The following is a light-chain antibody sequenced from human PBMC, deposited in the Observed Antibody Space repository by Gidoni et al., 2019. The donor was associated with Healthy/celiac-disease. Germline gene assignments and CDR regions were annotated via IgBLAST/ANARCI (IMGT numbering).Light chain of an antibody. J-gene: IGKJ2*01. V-gene: IGKV3-11*01. CDR2: DAS. CDR1: QSVSSY. CDR3: QQRSNWPGT. Sequence: DILLTQSPATLSSSLGERVTLSCRASQSVSSYLAWYQQKPGQAPRLLIYDASNWATGIPARFSGSGSGTDFTLTISSLEPEDFAIYYCQQRSNWPGTFGQGTKLEIK.